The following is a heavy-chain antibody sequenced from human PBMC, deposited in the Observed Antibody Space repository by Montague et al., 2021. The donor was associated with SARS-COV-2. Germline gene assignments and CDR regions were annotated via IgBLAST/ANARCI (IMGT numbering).Heavy chain of an antibody. CDR2: FDHSGDT. J-gene: IGHJ2*01. D-gene: IGHD1/OR15-1a*01. V-gene: IGHV4-59*11. CDR1: GGSISGHY. Sequence: SETLSLTCSVSGGSISGHYWSWIRQPPGKGLEWIGNFDHSGDTKYNPSLKSRATISVDTSKNHFALRLSSVTAADTAVYYCAREFRIESWQTNWYFGLWGRGTLVTVSS. CDR3: AREFRIESWQTNWYFGL.